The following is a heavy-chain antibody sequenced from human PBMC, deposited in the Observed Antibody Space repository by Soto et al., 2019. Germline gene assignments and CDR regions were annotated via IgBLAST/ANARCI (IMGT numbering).Heavy chain of an antibody. V-gene: IGHV5-51*01. Sequence: PGESLKISCKGSGYSFTSYWIGWVCQMPGKALEWMGIIYPGDSDTRYSPSFQGQVTISADKSISTAYLHWSSLKASDTAMYYCASSKKIVAPAAEYYYYGMDVWGQGTTVTVSS. CDR2: IYPGDSDT. CDR3: ASSKKIVAPAAEYYYYGMDV. CDR1: GYSFTSYW. J-gene: IGHJ6*02. D-gene: IGHD2-2*01.